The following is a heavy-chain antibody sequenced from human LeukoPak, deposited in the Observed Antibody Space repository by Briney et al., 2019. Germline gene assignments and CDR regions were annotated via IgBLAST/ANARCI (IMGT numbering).Heavy chain of an antibody. D-gene: IGHD6-13*01. J-gene: IGHJ4*02. V-gene: IGHV1-18*04. Sequence: GASVKVSCKASGYTFTGYYMHWVRQAPGQGLEWMGWISPYSDNTNYAQNLQGRVTMTTDTSTSTAYMELRSLTSDDTAMYYCARGGPFSIAAARVYYFDYWGQGTLVTVSS. CDR3: ARGGPFSIAAARVYYFDY. CDR2: ISPYSDNT. CDR1: GYTFTGYY.